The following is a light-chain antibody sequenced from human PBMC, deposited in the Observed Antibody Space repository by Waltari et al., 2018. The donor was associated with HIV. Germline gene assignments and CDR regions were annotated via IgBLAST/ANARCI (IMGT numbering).Light chain of an antibody. CDR3: QQYYSSPLT. V-gene: IGKV4-1*01. CDR1: QSVLYSSNNKNY. J-gene: IGKJ4*01. Sequence: VMTQSPDSLAVSLGERATIHCKSSQSVLYSSNNKNYLAWYQQKPGQPPKLLVYWASTRESGVPGRFSGSGSGTDFTLTISSLQAEDVAVYYCQQYYSSPLTFGGGTKVEIK. CDR2: WAS.